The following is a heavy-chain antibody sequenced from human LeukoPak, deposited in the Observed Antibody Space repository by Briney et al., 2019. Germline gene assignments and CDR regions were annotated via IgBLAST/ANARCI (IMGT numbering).Heavy chain of an antibody. CDR1: GGSISSYY. V-gene: IGHV4-59*01. CDR3: ARGEYDYVWGSYRPSWFDP. CDR2: IYYSGST. J-gene: IGHJ5*02. D-gene: IGHD3-16*02. Sequence: NPSGTLSLTCTVSGGSISSYYWSWIRQPPGKGLEWIGYIYYSGSTNYNPSLKSRVTISVDTSKNQFSLKLSSVTAADTAVYYCARGEYDYVWGSYRPSWFDPWGQGTLVTVSS.